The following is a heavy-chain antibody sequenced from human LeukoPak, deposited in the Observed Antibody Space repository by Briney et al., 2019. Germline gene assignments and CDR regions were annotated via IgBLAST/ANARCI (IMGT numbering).Heavy chain of an antibody. D-gene: IGHD3-22*01. CDR3: ARGTETDSSGSNGFFSSHY. Sequence: TGGSLRLSCAASGFTFSSYEMNWARQAPGKGREWVSYISSSGSTIYYADSVKGRFTISRDNAKNSLYLQMNSLRAEDTAVYYCARGTETDSSGSNGFFSSHYWGQGTLVTVSS. V-gene: IGHV3-48*03. J-gene: IGHJ4*02. CDR2: ISSSGSTI. CDR1: GFTFSSYE.